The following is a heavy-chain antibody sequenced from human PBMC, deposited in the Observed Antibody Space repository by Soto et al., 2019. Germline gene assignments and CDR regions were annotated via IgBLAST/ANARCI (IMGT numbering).Heavy chain of an antibody. D-gene: IGHD3-3*01. V-gene: IGHV3-30-3*01. CDR3: ARDKIDLRSLERSYLLAY. CDR2: ISYDGSNK. CDR1: GFTFSSYT. J-gene: IGHJ1*01. Sequence: GGSLRLSCAASGFTFSSYTMHWVRQAPGKGLEWVAVISYDGSNKYYADSVKGRFTISRDNSKNTLYLQMNSLRAEDTAVYYCARDKIDLRSLERSYLLAYCGPGTLVPVS.